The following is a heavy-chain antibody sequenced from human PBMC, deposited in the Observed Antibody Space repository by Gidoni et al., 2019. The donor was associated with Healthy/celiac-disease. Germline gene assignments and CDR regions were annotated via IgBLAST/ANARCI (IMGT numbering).Heavy chain of an antibody. Sequence: EVQLVESGGGLVQPGGSLRLSCAASGFTFRSYWMSWVRQAPGKGLEWVANIKQDGSEKYYVDSVKGRFTISRDNAKNSLYLQMNSLRAEDTAVYYCASIRGYQLLPHDNWFDPWGQGTLVTVSS. CDR3: ASIRGYQLLPHDNWFDP. V-gene: IGHV3-7*03. D-gene: IGHD2-2*01. CDR1: GFTFRSYW. CDR2: IKQDGSEK. J-gene: IGHJ5*02.